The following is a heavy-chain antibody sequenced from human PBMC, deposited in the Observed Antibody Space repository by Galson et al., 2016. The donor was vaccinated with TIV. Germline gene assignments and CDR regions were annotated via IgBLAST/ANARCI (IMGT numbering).Heavy chain of an antibody. CDR3: AKDRNTAMDTYHYYYGMDV. Sequence: SVKVSCQASGDTFSTYPFNWVRQAPGQGLEWVGGFIPLFGTANYAQKFQGRVTITADESTSTLYMEVSSLRSEDTAVYYCAKDRNTAMDTYHYYYGMDVWGQGTTVIVSS. CDR2: FIPLFGTA. J-gene: IGHJ6*02. V-gene: IGHV1-69*13. D-gene: IGHD5-18*01. CDR1: GDTFSTYP.